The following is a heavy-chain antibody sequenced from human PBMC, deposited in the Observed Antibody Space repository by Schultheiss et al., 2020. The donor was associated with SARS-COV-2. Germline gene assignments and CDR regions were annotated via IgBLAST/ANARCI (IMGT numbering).Heavy chain of an antibody. CDR3: ARALSGSYFTGFDY. J-gene: IGHJ4*02. CDR1: GYTFTSYD. CDR2: INPNSGGT. V-gene: IGHV1-8*01. D-gene: IGHD1-26*01. Sequence: ASVKVSCKASGYTFTSYDINWVRQAPGQGLEWMGWINPNSGGTNYAQKFQGRVTITADESTSTAYMELSSLRSEDTAVYYCARALSGSYFTGFDYWGQGTLVTVSS.